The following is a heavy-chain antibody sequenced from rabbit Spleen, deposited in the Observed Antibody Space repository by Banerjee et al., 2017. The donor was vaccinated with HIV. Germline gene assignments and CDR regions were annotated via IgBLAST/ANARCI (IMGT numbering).Heavy chain of an antibody. Sequence: QSLEESGGGLVQPEGSLALTCKASGFSFSSSDYICWVRQAPGKGLEWISCIAGSSSGFTYSATWAKGRFTISKTSSTTVTLQMTSLTAADTATYFCVRGASSSGYYSLWGQGTLVTVS. CDR2: IAGSSSGFT. J-gene: IGHJ3*01. CDR1: GFSFSSSDY. D-gene: IGHD1-1*01. CDR3: VRGASSSGYYSL. V-gene: IGHV1S40*01.